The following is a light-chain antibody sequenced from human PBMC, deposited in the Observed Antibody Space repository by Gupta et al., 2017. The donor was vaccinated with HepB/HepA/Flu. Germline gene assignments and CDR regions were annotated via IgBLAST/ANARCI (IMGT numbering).Light chain of an antibody. J-gene: IGKJ1*01. CDR1: RNVWFNSDNKNY. CDR2: WAS. CDR3: QQDNSSAWT. Sequence: DTVMTHSPDSLAVSLGERATINCKSSRNVWFNSDNKNYLAWYQQKAGQPPKLLIYWASTRESGVPGRFSGRGSGTDFTLTINSLQAEDVAIYYCQQDNSSAWTFGQGTKVEIK. V-gene: IGKV4-1*01.